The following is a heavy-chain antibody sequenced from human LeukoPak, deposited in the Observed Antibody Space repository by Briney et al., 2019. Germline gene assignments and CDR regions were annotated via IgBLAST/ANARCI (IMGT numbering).Heavy chain of an antibody. CDR3: ARRDTALGY. Sequence: PGGSLRLSCAASGFTFSSYGMHWVRRAPGKGLEWVAVIWYDGSNKYYADSVKGRFTISRDNSKNTLYLQMNSLRAEDTAVYYCARRDTALGYWGQGTLVTVSS. J-gene: IGHJ4*02. V-gene: IGHV3-33*01. CDR2: IWYDGSNK. CDR1: GFTFSSYG.